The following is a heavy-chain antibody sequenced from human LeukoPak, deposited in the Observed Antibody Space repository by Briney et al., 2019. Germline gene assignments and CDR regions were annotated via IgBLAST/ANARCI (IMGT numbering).Heavy chain of an antibody. Sequence: GASVKVSCKASGYTFTSYGISWVRQAPGQGLEWMGWISAYNGNTNYAQKLQGRVTMTTDTSTSTAYMELRSLRSDDTAVYYCARDVHYYDSSGYYFEGWATWAFDIWGQGTMVTVSS. V-gene: IGHV1-18*01. CDR2: ISAYNGNT. CDR1: GYTFTSYG. D-gene: IGHD3-22*01. J-gene: IGHJ3*02. CDR3: ARDVHYYDSSGYYFEGWATWAFDI.